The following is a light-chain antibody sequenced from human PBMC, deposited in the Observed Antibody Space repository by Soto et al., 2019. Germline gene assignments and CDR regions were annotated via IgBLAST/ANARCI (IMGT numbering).Light chain of an antibody. V-gene: IGKV1-33*01. J-gene: IGKJ5*01. CDR2: DAS. Sequence: IHSTESPSSLSASVGDRFTITCQASQDISNYLNWYQQKPGKAPKLLIYDASNLETGVPSRFSGSGSGTEFTLTISSLQPDDFATYYCQQYNSYLITFGQGTRLEIK. CDR1: QDISNY. CDR3: QQYNSYLIT.